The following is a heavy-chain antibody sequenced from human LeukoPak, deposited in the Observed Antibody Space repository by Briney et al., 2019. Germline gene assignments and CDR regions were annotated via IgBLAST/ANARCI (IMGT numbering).Heavy chain of an antibody. J-gene: IGHJ4*02. V-gene: IGHV4-4*07. CDR3: XXXXXXXSGWSTFDY. Sequence: PSETLSLTCTVSGGSISSYYWSWIRQPAGKGLEWIGRIYTSGSTNYNPSLKSRVTMSVDTSKNQFSLKLSSVTAADTAVYYCXXXXXXXSGWSTFDYWGQGTLVTVSS. CDR2: IYTSGST. D-gene: IGHD6-19*01. CDR1: GGSISSYY.